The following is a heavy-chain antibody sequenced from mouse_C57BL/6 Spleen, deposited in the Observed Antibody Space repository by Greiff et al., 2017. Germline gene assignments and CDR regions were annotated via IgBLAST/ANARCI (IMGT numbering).Heavy chain of an antibody. CDR1: GYTFTSYW. J-gene: IGHJ2*01. CDR3: ARATMVTYYFDY. Sequence: QVQLQQPGAELVKPGASVKMSCKASGYTFTSYWIPWVKQRPGQGLEWIGVIYPGSGSTNYNEKFKSKATLTVDTSSSTAYMQLSSLTSEDSAVDYWARATMVTYYFDYWGQGTTLTVSS. D-gene: IGHD2-2*01. V-gene: IGHV1-55*01. CDR2: IYPGSGST.